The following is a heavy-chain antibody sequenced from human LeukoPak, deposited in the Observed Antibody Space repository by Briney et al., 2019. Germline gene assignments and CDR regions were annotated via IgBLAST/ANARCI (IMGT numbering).Heavy chain of an antibody. CDR3: SAQYDNSGFLYY. J-gene: IGHJ4*02. Sequence: PGGSLRLSCAASGFTFSTYAMAWVRQGPGKGLEWVSAISGSGDNTYYADPVKGRFTISRHNSKNTVNLQMNGLRTEDTAVYYCSAQYDNSGFLYYWGQGTLVTVSS. CDR2: ISGSGDNT. CDR1: GFTFSTYA. D-gene: IGHD3-22*01. V-gene: IGHV3-23*01.